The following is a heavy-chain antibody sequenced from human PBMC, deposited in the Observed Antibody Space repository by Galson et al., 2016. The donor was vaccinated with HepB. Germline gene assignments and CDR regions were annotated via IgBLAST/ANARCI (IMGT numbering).Heavy chain of an antibody. Sequence: CAISGDSVSRNGVTWNWIRQSPSRGLEWLGRTYYMSNWDYDYAVSVNSRITIIPEPSRNQFSLYLRSVTPEDTAVYYCARATDYGDYANGMDVWDGGTMVTVTS. D-gene: IGHD4-17*01. CDR3: ARATDYGDYANGMDV. CDR1: GDSVSRNGVT. CDR2: TYYMSNWDY. J-gene: IGHJ6*04. V-gene: IGHV6-1*01.